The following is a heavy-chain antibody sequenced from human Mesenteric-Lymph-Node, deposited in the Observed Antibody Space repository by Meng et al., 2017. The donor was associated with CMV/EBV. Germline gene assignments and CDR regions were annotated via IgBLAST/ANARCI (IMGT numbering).Heavy chain of an antibody. V-gene: IGHV1-69*02. CDR3: AAGIAAAGSRWFDP. D-gene: IGHD6-13*01. Sequence: QVQLVQSGAEVKKPGSSVKLRCKASGCTFSSYTISWVRQAPGQGLEWMGRIILNLGIGNYDHKFQDRGTITAVESTSTEYTELRSLISEDTAVYYCAAGIAAAGSRWFDPWGQGTLVTVSS. CDR1: GCTFSSYT. CDR2: IILNLGIG. J-gene: IGHJ5*02.